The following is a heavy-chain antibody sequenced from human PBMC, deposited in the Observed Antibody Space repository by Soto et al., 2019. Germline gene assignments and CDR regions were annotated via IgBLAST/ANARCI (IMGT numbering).Heavy chain of an antibody. CDR2: IGGGGTDT. CDR1: RFTFSDFA. CDR3: AKDAVPYNGKWDWFDS. V-gene: IGHV3-23*01. J-gene: IGHJ5*01. D-gene: IGHD1-20*01. Sequence: DVQLLESGGGLVQPGGSLTLSCAASRFTFSDFAMSWVRQAPGKGLEWVSSIGGGGTDTCYADSVKGRFTISRDNSKNTLYLQMDGLRDEDTAVYYCAKDAVPYNGKWDWFDSWGQGTLVIVSS.